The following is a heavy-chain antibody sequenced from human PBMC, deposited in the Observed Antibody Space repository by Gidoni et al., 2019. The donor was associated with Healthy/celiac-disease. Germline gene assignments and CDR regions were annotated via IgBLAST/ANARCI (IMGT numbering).Heavy chain of an antibody. J-gene: IGHJ5*01. CDR3: VLYYEFWSGWHWFDS. CDR1: GFTFSSYA. CDR2: ISDSGGRT. D-gene: IGHD3-3*01. Sequence: EVQLLASGVVLVPPGGSLRLSCAASGFTFSSYALSWVRQAPGKGLEWVSAISDSGGRTDYADSVKGRFTISRDNSKITLFLQMNSLRAEDTAVYYCVLYYEFWSGWHWFDSWGQGTLVTVSS. V-gene: IGHV3-23*01.